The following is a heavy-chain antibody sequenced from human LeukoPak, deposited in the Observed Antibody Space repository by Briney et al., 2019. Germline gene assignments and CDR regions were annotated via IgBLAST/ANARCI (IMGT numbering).Heavy chain of an antibody. Sequence: PGGSLRLSCAASGFTFSSYAMSWVRQAPGKGLEWVSAISGSGGSTYYADSVKGRFTISRDNSKDTLYLQMNSLRAEDTAVYYCAKFSMISPAGDYWGQGTLVTVSS. CDR2: ISGSGGST. D-gene: IGHD2/OR15-2a*01. J-gene: IGHJ4*02. CDR3: AKFSMISPAGDY. CDR1: GFTFSSYA. V-gene: IGHV3-23*01.